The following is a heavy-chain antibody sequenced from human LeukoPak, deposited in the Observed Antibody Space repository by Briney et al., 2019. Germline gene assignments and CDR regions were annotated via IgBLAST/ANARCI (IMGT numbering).Heavy chain of an antibody. CDR3: ARAPCGGDCYDAFDI. Sequence: ASVKVSCKASGYSFTGYYMHWVRQAPGQGLEWMGWINPNSGGTNYAQKFQGRVTMTRDTSISTAYMELSRLRSDDTAVYYRARAPCGGDCYDAFDIWGQGTMVTVSS. J-gene: IGHJ3*02. CDR1: GYSFTGYY. D-gene: IGHD2-21*02. V-gene: IGHV1-2*02. CDR2: INPNSGGT.